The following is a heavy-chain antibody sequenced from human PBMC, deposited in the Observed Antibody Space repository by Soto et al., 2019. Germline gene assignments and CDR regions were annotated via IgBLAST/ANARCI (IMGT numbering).Heavy chain of an antibody. CDR2: IYYSGST. V-gene: IGHV4-31*03. Sequence: QVQLQESGPGLVKPSQTLSLTCTVSGGSISSGGYYWSWIRQHPGKGLEWIGYIYYSGSTYYNPSLKSRVTISVDTSKNQFSLKLSSVTAADTAVYYCARGGQQWLVRWAGPSRPHDYWGQGTLVTVSS. CDR3: ARGGQQWLVRWAGPSRPHDY. J-gene: IGHJ4*02. CDR1: GGSISSGGYY. D-gene: IGHD6-19*01.